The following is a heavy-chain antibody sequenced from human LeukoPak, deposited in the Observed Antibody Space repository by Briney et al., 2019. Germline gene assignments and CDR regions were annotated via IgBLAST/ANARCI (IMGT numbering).Heavy chain of an antibody. Sequence: APVKVSCKASGYSFTSYYIHWVRQAPGQGLEWMGMINPSGGSTIYAQKFQGRVTMTRDTSTSTVYMELSSLRSEDIAVYYCTRKVPGYTYDYWGQGTLVTVSS. CDR1: GYSFTSYY. D-gene: IGHD6-13*01. J-gene: IGHJ4*02. CDR2: INPSGGST. V-gene: IGHV1-46*01. CDR3: TRKVPGYTYDY.